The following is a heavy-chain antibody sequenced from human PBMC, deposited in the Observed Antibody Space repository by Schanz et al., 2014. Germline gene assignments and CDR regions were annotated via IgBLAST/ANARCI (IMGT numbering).Heavy chain of an antibody. J-gene: IGHJ4*02. Sequence: EVQLVESGGGLVQPGGSLRLSCAASGFSVSSNFMTWVRQAPGKGLEWVSLIYSGGDTNYAGSVKGRFTISREGSKNTLYHQMNSLRAEDTDVYYCARKTDSSGTGEYWGQGTLVTVSS. D-gene: IGHD6-19*01. CDR1: GFSVSSNF. CDR2: IYSGGDT. V-gene: IGHV3-66*01. CDR3: ARKTDSSGTGEY.